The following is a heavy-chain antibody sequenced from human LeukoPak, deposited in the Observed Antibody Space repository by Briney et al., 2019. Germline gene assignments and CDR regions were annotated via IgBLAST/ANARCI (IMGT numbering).Heavy chain of an antibody. CDR2: INHSGST. CDR3: ARGGYVLRYFDWLYPPRPPHFDY. CDR1: GGSISSGGYY. V-gene: IGHV4-39*07. D-gene: IGHD3-9*01. Sequence: PSETLSLTCTVSGGSISSGGYYWSWIRQPPGKGLEWIGEINHSGSTNYNPSLKSRVTISVDTSKNQFSLKLSSVTAADTAVYYCARGGYVLRYFDWLYPPRPPHFDYWGQGTLVTVSS. J-gene: IGHJ4*02.